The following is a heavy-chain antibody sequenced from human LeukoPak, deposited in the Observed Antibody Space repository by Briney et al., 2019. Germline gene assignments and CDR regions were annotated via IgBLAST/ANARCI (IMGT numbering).Heavy chain of an antibody. J-gene: IGHJ4*02. Sequence: PSETLSLTCTVSGGPISSGSYFWGWVRQPPGKGLEWIGSRYYSGSTDYNPSLKSRVTISADTSKNQFSLKLTSVTAADTAVYYCARQYDYWGQGTLVTVSS. CDR2: RYYSGST. CDR1: GGPISSGSYF. V-gene: IGHV4-39*01. CDR3: ARQYDY.